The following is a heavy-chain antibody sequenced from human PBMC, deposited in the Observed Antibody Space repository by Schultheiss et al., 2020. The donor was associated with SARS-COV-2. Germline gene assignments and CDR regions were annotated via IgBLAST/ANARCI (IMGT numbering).Heavy chain of an antibody. D-gene: IGHD3-22*01. Sequence: GGSLRLSCAASGFTFSSYSMNWVRQAPGKGLEWVSYISSSSSTINYADSVKGRFTISRDNAKNSLYLQMNSLRAEDTAVYYCARGPAYYYDSNGYWCGYWGQGTLVTVSS. CDR1: GFTFSSYS. CDR2: ISSSSSTI. J-gene: IGHJ4*02. CDR3: ARGPAYYYDSNGYWCGY. V-gene: IGHV3-48*01.